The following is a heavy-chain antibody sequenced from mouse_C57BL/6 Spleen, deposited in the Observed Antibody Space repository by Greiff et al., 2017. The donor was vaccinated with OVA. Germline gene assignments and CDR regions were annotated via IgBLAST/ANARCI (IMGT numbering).Heavy chain of an antibody. CDR1: GYTFTSYW. J-gene: IGHJ2*01. V-gene: IGHV1-69*01. CDR3: AIYYGNYDFDY. Sequence: QVQLQQPGAELVMPGASVKLSCKASGYTFTSYWMHWVKQRPGQGLEWIGEIDPSDSYTNYNQKFKGKSTLTVDKSSSTAYMQLSSLTSEDSAVYYCAIYYGNYDFDYWGQGTTPTVSS. D-gene: IGHD2-1*01. CDR2: IDPSDSYT.